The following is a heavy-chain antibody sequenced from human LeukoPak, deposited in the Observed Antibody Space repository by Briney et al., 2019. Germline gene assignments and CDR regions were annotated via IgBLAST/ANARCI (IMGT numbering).Heavy chain of an antibody. J-gene: IGHJ4*02. CDR3: AREPIAARRIVDY. CDR2: IYYSGGT. CDR1: GGSISSYY. Sequence: KPSETLSLTCTVSGGSISSYYWSWIRQPPGKGLEWIGYIYYSGGTNYNPSLKSRVTISVDTSKNQFSLKLSSVIAADTAVYYCAREPIAARRIVDYWGQGTLVTVSS. V-gene: IGHV4-59*12. D-gene: IGHD6-6*01.